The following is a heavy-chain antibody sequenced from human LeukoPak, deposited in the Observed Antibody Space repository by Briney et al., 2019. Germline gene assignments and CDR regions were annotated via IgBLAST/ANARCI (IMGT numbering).Heavy chain of an antibody. CDR2: IRQDGSEE. CDR1: GFTFSSYW. CDR3: ASRDGSYGY. D-gene: IGHD1-26*01. J-gene: IGHJ4*02. Sequence: GESLRLSCAASGFTFSSYWMTWVRQAPGKWLEWVANIRQDGSEEYYVDSVKGRFTISRDNAKNSLYLQMNSLRAEDTAVYYCASRDGSYGYWGQGTLVTVSS. V-gene: IGHV3-7*01.